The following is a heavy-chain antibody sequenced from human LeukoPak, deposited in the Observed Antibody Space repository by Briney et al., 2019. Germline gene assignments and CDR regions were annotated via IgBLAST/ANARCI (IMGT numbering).Heavy chain of an antibody. Sequence: GGSLRLSCVGSGFTFVSYEMNWVRQAPGRGLEWVAFINSSGSTTHYADSVKGRFTISRDNAKNSLYLQMDSLRVEDTAVYYCTREPTENYDYIWGSHHYTGYWGQGTLVTVSS. CDR2: INSSGSTT. J-gene: IGHJ4*02. D-gene: IGHD3-16*02. CDR1: GFTFVSYE. V-gene: IGHV3-48*03. CDR3: TREPTENYDYIWGSHHYTGY.